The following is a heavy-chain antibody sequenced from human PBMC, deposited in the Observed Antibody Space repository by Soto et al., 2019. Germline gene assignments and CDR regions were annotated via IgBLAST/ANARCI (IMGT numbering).Heavy chain of an antibody. V-gene: IGHV4-31*11. Sequence: QVQLQESGPGLVKPSQTLSLTCAVSGGSISRSVYYCNWIRQHPGKGLEWIGYIHNSGTTYYNPSLKSRLTFSVDTSKNQFSLKLSSVTTADTAVYYCARDPIVRGVVGWYFDLWGRATLVTVYS. J-gene: IGHJ2*01. CDR3: ARDPIVRGVVGWYFDL. CDR2: IHNSGTT. CDR1: GGSISRSVYY. D-gene: IGHD3-10*01.